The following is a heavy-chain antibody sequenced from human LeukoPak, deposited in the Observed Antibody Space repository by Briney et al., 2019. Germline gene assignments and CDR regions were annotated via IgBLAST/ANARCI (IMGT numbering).Heavy chain of an antibody. CDR3: CHSLSGRTGAFDI. CDR2: TYYRSKWYN. D-gene: IGHD2-21*01. Sequence: SQTLSLTCAISGDSVSSNSAAWNWIRQSPSRYLEWLGRTYYRSKWYNDYAVSVKSRITINPDTSKNQFSLQLDSVTPEDTAVYYCCHSLSGRTGAFDIWGRGTVVTVSS. CDR1: GDSVSSNSAA. V-gene: IGHV6-1*01. J-gene: IGHJ3*02.